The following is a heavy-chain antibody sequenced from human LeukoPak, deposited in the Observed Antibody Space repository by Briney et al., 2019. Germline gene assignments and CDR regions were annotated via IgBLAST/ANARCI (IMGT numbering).Heavy chain of an antibody. D-gene: IGHD7-27*01. CDR1: GDSFSSNSGA. Sequence: SQTLSLTCAISGDSFSSNSGAWNWIRQSPSRGLEWLGRTYYRSKWYNGYAVSVKRQITINPDTSKNQFSLHLNSVPPEDTAVYYCEGGPGSLLHWGQGILVTVYS. J-gene: IGHJ4*02. CDR3: EGGPGSLLH. CDR2: TYYRSKWYN. V-gene: IGHV6-1*01.